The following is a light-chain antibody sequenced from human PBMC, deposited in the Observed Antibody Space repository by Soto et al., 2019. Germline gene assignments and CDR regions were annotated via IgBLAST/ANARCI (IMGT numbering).Light chain of an antibody. Sequence: DIQMTQSPSTLSASVGDGVTITCRASQSIGSWLAWYQQKPGKAPKLLIYKATNLQSGVPSRFSGSGPGTDFRLTISSLQPVDSATYFCQQYNDFQYTLGPGTKLEI. CDR3: QQYNDFQYT. CDR1: QSIGSW. CDR2: KAT. V-gene: IGKV1-5*03. J-gene: IGKJ2*01.